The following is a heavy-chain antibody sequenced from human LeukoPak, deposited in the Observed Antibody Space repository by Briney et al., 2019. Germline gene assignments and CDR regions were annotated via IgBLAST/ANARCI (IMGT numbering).Heavy chain of an antibody. V-gene: IGHV3-21*01. J-gene: IGHJ4*02. CDR2: ISSSSSYI. CDR3: ARDGNGSGSYYDGYDY. CDR1: GFTFSSYS. D-gene: IGHD3-10*01. Sequence: GGSLRLSCAASGFTFSSYSMNWVRQAPGKGLEWVSSISSSSSYIYYADSVKGRFTISRDNAKNSLYLQMNSLRAEDTAVYYCARDGNGSGSYYDGYDYWGQGTLVTVSS.